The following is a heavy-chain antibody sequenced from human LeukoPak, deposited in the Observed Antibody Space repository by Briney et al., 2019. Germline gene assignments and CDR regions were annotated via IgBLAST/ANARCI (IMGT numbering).Heavy chain of an antibody. CDR3: ARGTYDFWSGYYSHYYYMDV. CDR2: IYYSGST. Sequence: SETLCLTCTVSGGSISSHYWSWIRQPPGKGLEWIGYIYYSGSTNYNPSLKSRVTISVDTSKNQFSLKLSSVTAADTAVYYCARGTYDFWSGYYSHYYYMDVWGKGTTVTVSS. D-gene: IGHD3-3*01. J-gene: IGHJ6*03. V-gene: IGHV4-59*11. CDR1: GGSISSHY.